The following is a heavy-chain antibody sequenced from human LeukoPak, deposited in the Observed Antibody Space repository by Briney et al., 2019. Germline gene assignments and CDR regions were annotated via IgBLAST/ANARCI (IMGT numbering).Heavy chain of an antibody. CDR3: AREGGPPAAGTVGNWFDP. D-gene: IGHD6-13*01. Sequence: ASVKVSCKASGYTFTGYYIHWVRQAPGQGLECMGWMNPKSGGTKYAQKFQGRVTMTRDTSITTAYMDLSRLTSDDTAVYYCAREGGPPAAGTVGNWFDPWGQGTLVTVSS. CDR1: GYTFTGYY. V-gene: IGHV1-2*02. J-gene: IGHJ5*02. CDR2: MNPKSGGT.